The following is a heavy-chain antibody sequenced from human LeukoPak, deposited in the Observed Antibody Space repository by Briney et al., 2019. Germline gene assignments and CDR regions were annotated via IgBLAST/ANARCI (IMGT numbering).Heavy chain of an antibody. J-gene: IGHJ3*02. CDR1: GGSISSGGYH. D-gene: IGHD6-13*01. CDR3: ARSSSSWYIDAFDI. CDR2: IYYSGST. V-gene: IGHV4-31*03. Sequence: SETLSLTCTVSGGSISSGGYHWNWIRQHPGKGLEWIGYIYYSGSTYYNPSLKSRVTISVDTSKNQFSLKLSSVTAADTAVYYCARSSSSWYIDAFDIWGQGTMVTVSS.